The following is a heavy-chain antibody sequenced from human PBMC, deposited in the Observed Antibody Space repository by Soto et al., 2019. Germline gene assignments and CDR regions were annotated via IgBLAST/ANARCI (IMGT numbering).Heavy chain of an antibody. J-gene: IGHJ6*02. CDR1: GFTFSSYS. V-gene: IGHV3-21*01. CDR2: ISSSSSYI. Sequence: VGSLRLSCAASGFTFSSYSMNWVRQAPGKGLEWVSSISSSSSYIYYADSVKGRFTISRDNAKNSLYLQMNSLRAEDTAVYYCARARTVEYYYYYGMDVWGQGTTVTVSS. D-gene: IGHD4-17*01. CDR3: ARARTVEYYYYYGMDV.